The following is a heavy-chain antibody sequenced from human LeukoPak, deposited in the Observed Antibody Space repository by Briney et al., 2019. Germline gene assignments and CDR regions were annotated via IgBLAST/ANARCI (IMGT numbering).Heavy chain of an antibody. CDR1: GGTFTSYA. J-gene: IGHJ4*02. V-gene: IGHV1-69*13. Sequence: ASVKVSCKTSGGTFTSYAITWVRQAPGQGLEWMGGIIPIFGTANYAQKFQGRVTITADESTSTAYMELSSLRSEDTAVYYCARAPYYYDSSGYGNFDYWGQGTLVTVSS. CDR2: IIPIFGTA. D-gene: IGHD3-22*01. CDR3: ARAPYYYDSSGYGNFDY.